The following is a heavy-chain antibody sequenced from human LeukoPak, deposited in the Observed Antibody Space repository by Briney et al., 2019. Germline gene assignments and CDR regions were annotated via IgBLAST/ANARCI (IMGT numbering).Heavy chain of an antibody. D-gene: IGHD1-14*01. J-gene: IGHJ3*02. CDR2: IYYSGST. CDR3: ARDYRRGSTRAFDI. Sequence: SETLSLTCTVSGGSISSYYWSWIRQPPVKGLEWIGYIYYSGSTNYNPSLKSRVTISVDTSKNQFSLKLSSVTAADTAVYYCARDYRRGSTRAFDIWGQGTMVTVSS. CDR1: GGSISSYY. V-gene: IGHV4-59*01.